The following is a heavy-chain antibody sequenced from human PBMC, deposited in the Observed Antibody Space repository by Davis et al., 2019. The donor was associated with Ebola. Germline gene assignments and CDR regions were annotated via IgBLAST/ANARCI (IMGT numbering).Heavy chain of an antibody. Sequence: PGGSLRLSCAASGFTFSSYDMHWVRQATGKGLEWVSAIGTAGDTYYPDSVKGRFTISRDNSKNTLYLQMNSLRAEDTAVYYCAKDRGRGGDSSPPPYWGQGTLVTVSS. V-gene: IGHV3-13*01. CDR3: AKDRGRGGDSSPPPY. CDR1: GFTFSSYD. D-gene: IGHD2-21*02. J-gene: IGHJ4*02. CDR2: IGTAGDT.